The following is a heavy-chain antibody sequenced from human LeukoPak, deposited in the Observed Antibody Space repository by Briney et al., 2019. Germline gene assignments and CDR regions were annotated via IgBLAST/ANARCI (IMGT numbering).Heavy chain of an antibody. CDR2: ISTSGGSS. V-gene: IGHV3-23*01. J-gene: IGHJ4*02. CDR1: GFTFSCYA. CDR3: AIMHPYYDGSGYWVQ. Sequence: GESLRLSCAASGFTFSCYAMSWFRQAPGKGLEWVSGISTSGGSSSYADSVKGRFTISRDNPRNTLYMQMNSLRAEDTALYYCAIMHPYYDGSGYWVQWGQVTLVTVSS. D-gene: IGHD3-22*01.